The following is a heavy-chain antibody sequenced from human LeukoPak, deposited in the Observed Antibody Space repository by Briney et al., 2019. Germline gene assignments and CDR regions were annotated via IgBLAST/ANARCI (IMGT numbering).Heavy chain of an antibody. V-gene: IGHV1-69*04. Sequence: ASVKVSCKASGGTFSSYAISWVRQAPGQGLEWMGRIIPILGIANYAQKFQGRVTITADKSTSTAYMELSSLRSEDTAVYYCASMEWDPVTSEKGVDYLGQGTLVTVSS. D-gene: IGHD3-3*01. J-gene: IGHJ4*02. CDR3: ASMEWDPVTSEKGVDY. CDR1: GGTFSSYA. CDR2: IIPILGIA.